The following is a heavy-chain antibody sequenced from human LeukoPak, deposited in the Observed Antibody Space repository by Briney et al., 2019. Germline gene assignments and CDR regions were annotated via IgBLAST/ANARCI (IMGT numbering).Heavy chain of an antibody. CDR1: GGTFSSYA. Sequence: SVKVSCKASGGTFSSYAISWVRKAPGQGLEWMGRIIPILGIANYAQKFQGRVTITADKSTSTAYMELSSLRSEDTAVYYCAREIIAAAGTGDYWGQGTLVTVSS. CDR3: AREIIAAAGTGDY. CDR2: IIPILGIA. V-gene: IGHV1-69*04. D-gene: IGHD6-13*01. J-gene: IGHJ4*02.